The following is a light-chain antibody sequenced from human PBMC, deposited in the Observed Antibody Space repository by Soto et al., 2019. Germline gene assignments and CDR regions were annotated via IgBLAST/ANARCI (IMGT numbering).Light chain of an antibody. CDR2: KAS. CDR1: QSISRW. V-gene: IGKV1-5*03. J-gene: IGKJ2*01. Sequence: DIQMTQSPSTLSVSVGDRVTITCRASQSISRWLAWYHQKPGKAPKLLIYKASSLESGVPSRFSGSGSGTEFTLTISSLQPDDFATYYCQQYNSYSPYTFGQGTKLEIK. CDR3: QQYNSYSPYT.